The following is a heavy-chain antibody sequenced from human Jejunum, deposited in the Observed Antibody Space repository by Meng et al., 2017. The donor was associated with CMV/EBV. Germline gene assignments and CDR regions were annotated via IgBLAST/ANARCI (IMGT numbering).Heavy chain of an antibody. CDR1: GYTFTSYG. J-gene: IGHJ5*02. V-gene: IGHV1-18*01. D-gene: IGHD6-13*01. CDR2: ISAYNGNT. CDR3: AASSSSWYQNWFDP. Sequence: QVLLGQSGAEVKKPGASVKVSCKASGYTFTSYGISWVRQAPGQGLEWMGWISAYNGNTNYAQKLQGRVTMTTDTSTSTAYMELRSLRSDDTAVYYCAASSSSWYQNWFDPWGQGTLVTVSS.